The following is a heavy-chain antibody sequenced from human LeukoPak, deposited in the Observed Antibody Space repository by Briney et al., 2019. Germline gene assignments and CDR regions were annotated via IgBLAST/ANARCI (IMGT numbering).Heavy chain of an antibody. V-gene: IGHV3-30*03. CDR2: ISYDGSNK. J-gene: IGHJ6*03. Sequence: PGGSLRLSCAASGFTFSSYGMHWVRQAPGKGLEWVAVISYDGSNKYYADSVKGRFTISRDNSKDTLYLQMNSLRAEDTAVYYCTRDGPYMDVWGEGTTVTVSS. CDR1: GFTFSSYG. CDR3: TRDGPYMDV.